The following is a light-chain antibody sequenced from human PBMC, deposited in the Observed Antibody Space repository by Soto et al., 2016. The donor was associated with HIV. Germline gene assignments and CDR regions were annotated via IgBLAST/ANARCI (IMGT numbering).Light chain of an antibody. CDR1: NIGSKS. J-gene: IGLJ2*01. CDR3: QVWDSSSDVV. CDR2: DDS. V-gene: IGLV3-21*03. Sequence: SYELTQALSVSVAPGKTARITCGGNNIGSKSVHWYQQKPGQAPVLVVYDDSDRPSGIPDRFSGSNSGNTATLTISRVEAGDEADYYCQVWDSSSDVVFGGGTKLTVL.